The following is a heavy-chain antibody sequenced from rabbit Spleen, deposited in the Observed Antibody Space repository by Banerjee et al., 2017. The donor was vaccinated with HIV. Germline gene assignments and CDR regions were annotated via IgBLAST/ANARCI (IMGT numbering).Heavy chain of an antibody. CDR2: IYTGNGKT. D-gene: IGHD1-1*01. CDR1: GFSFSSSYD. V-gene: IGHV1S40*01. Sequence: EESGGGLVKPGASLTLTCTASGFSFSSSYDMCWVRQAPGKGLEWIGCIYTGNGKTYYASWAKGRFTISKSSSTTVTLQMTSLTAADTATYFCARDPLYVSHSGYRFNLWGPGTLVTVS. CDR3: ARDPLYVSHSGYRFNL. J-gene: IGHJ4*01.